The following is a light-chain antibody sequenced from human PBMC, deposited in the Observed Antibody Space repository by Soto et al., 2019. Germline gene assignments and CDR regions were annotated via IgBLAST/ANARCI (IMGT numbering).Light chain of an antibody. CDR2: EVS. CDR1: SSDVGGYNY. J-gene: IGLJ3*02. CDR3: SSYTRDSPRV. V-gene: IGLV2-14*01. Sequence: QSVLPQPASVSGSPGQSITISCTGTSSDVGGYNYVSWYQQHPGKAPKVMIYEVSYRPSGVSNRFSGSKSGNTASLTISGLQAEDEADYYCSSYTRDSPRVVGGGTKVTVL.